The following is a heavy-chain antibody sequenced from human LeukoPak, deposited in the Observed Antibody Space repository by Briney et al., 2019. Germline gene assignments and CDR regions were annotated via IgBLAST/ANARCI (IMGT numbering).Heavy chain of an antibody. CDR2: TWYDGSSE. J-gene: IGHJ4*02. V-gene: IGHV3-33*06. D-gene: IGHD3-10*01. Sequence: PARSLRLSCAASGFTFSAHGMHWVRQATGKGLEWVALTWYDGSSEYYAASVKGRLTISRDNSKNTLYLQMNSLRAEDTAVYYCAKDRGVVRGVDYRGQGTLVTVSS. CDR3: AKDRGVVRGVDY. CDR1: GFTFSAHG.